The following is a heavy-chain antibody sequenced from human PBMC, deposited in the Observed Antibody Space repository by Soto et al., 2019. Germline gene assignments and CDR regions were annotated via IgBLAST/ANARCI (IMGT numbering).Heavy chain of an antibody. J-gene: IGHJ3*02. CDR3: ARDSSRLWYHYASGSADAFDI. CDR1: GYTFTGYY. CDR2: INPNTGGT. D-gene: IGHD3-10*01. V-gene: IGHV1-2*02. Sequence: QMQLVQSGAEVKKPGASMKVSCKASGYTFTGYYMHWVRQAPGQGLEWMGWINPNTGGTNYAQKFXXXXXXXXXXXXXXXXXXXXXXXXXXXAXYYCARDSSRLWYHYASGSADAFDIWGQGTMVTVSS.